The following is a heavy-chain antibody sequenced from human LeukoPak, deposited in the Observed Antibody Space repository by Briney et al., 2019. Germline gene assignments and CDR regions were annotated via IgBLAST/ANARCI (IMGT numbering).Heavy chain of an antibody. CDR1: GFTFSSYA. J-gene: IGHJ6*02. CDR2: ISYDGSNK. D-gene: IGHD3-3*01. Sequence: GGSLRLSCAASGFTFSSYAMHWVRQAPGKGLEWVAVISYDGSNKYYADSVKGRFTISRDNSKNTLYLQMNSLRAEDTAVYYCARDRESDFWSGYYMGYYYYGMDVWGQGTTVTVSS. V-gene: IGHV3-30-3*01. CDR3: ARDRESDFWSGYYMGYYYYGMDV.